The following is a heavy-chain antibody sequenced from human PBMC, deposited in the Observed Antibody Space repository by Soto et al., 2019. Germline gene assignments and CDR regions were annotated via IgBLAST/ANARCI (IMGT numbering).Heavy chain of an antibody. D-gene: IGHD2-15*01. CDR3: VVSASPYYSDY. J-gene: IGHJ4*02. CDR1: GYTFTSYG. V-gene: IGHV1-18*01. Sequence: QVQLVQSGAEVKKPGASVKVSCKASGYTFTSYGISWVRQAPGQGLEWMGWISAYNGNTNYAQKLQGRVTMSTDTPTSTAYMELRSLRSVDTSVNHCVVSASPYYSDYWGQGTLGTVSS. CDR2: ISAYNGNT.